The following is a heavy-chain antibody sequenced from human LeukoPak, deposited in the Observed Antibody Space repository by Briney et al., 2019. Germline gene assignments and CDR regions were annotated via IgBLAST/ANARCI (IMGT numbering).Heavy chain of an antibody. D-gene: IGHD3/OR15-3a*01. CDR1: GYTFTSYY. CDR2: INPSGGST. CDR3: ARGQGTDWLSKGYFDY. V-gene: IGHV1-46*01. J-gene: IGHJ4*02. Sequence: ASVKVSCKASGYTFTSYYMHWVRQAPGQGLEWMGIINPSGGSTSYAQKFQGRVTMTRDTSTSTVYMELSSLRSEDTAVYYCARGQGTDWLSKGYFDYWGQGTLVTVSS.